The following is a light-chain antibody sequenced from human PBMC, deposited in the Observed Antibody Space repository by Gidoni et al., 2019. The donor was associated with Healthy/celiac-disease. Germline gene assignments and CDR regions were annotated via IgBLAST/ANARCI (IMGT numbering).Light chain of an antibody. CDR2: AAS. Sequence: DIQMTQSPSSLSASVGDRVTITCRASQSISSYLDWYQQKPGKAPKLLLYAASSLQSGVPSRFRVSGSGTDFTLTISSLQPEDFAADFCQQSYSTPRFTFGPGTKVEIK. CDR1: QSISSY. CDR3: QQSYSTPRFT. J-gene: IGKJ3*01. V-gene: IGKV1-39*01.